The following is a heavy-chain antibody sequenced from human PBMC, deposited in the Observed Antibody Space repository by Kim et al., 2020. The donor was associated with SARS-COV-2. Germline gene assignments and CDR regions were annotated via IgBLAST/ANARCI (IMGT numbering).Heavy chain of an antibody. CDR3: ASEGSSSWSTLDY. Sequence: YSQKFQCRVTMSRDTSISTAYMELSRLRSDDTAVYYCASEGSSSWSTLDYWGQGTLVTASS. J-gene: IGHJ4*02. D-gene: IGHD6-13*01. V-gene: IGHV1-2*02.